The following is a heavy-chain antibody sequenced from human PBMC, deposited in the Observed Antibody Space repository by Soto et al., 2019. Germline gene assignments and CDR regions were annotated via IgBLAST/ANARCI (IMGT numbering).Heavy chain of an antibody. CDR3: ALSRLPDAEKYYDFWSGHRAGSSTGMDV. CDR2: INPSGGST. D-gene: IGHD3-3*01. Sequence: QVQLVQSGAEVKKPGASVKVSCKASGYTFTSYYMHWVRQAPGQGLEWMGIINPSGGSTSYAQKWQGRVPMTRDTSTSTVYVELSRLRSEDTAVYYCALSRLPDAEKYYDFWSGHRAGSSTGMDVWGQGTTVTVSS. J-gene: IGHJ6*02. CDR1: GYTFTSYY. V-gene: IGHV1-46*04.